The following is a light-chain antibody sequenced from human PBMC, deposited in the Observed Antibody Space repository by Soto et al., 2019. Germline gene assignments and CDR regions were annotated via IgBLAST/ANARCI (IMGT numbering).Light chain of an antibody. CDR1: SSDVGNYNL. CDR3: CSHAGGSSFVI. Sequence: QSALTQPASVSGSPGQSITISCTGTSSDVGNYNLVSWYQQHPGKAPKLLIYEGIKRPSGVSNRFSGSKSGNTASLTISGLHSEDEADYYRCSHAGGSSFVIFGGGTKLTVL. J-gene: IGLJ2*01. CDR2: EGI. V-gene: IGLV2-23*03.